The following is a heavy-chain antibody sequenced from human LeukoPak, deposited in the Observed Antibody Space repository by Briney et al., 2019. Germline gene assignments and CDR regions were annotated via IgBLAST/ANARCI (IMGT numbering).Heavy chain of an antibody. D-gene: IGHD3-16*01. CDR2: IYYSGST. J-gene: IGHJ4*02. V-gene: IGHV4-59*01. CDR3: ARWGTWYVDY. CDR1: GGSISGYY. Sequence: PSETLSLTCTVSGGSISGYYWSWLRQPPGKGLEWIGFIYYSGSTHYNPSLKSRVTISLDTSKNQFSLRLSSVTAADTAVYYCARWGTWYVDYWGQGTLVTVSS.